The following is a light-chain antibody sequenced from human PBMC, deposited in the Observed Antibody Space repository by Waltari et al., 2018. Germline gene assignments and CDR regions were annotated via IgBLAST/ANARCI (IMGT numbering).Light chain of an antibody. Sequence: NFMLTQPHSVSAYPGKTVTLSCTGNGGSIASNYVQWYLQRPGSAPNTVIYEDDHRPSGVPDRFSGSIDISSNSAFLTISGLTTEDEADYYCQSYDSANNWVFGGGTQLTVL. CDR2: EDD. V-gene: IGLV6-57*02. CDR1: GGSIASNY. J-gene: IGLJ3*02. CDR3: QSYDSANNWV.